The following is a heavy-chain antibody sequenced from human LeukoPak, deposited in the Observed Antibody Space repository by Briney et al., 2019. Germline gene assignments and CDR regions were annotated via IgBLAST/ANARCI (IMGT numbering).Heavy chain of an antibody. J-gene: IGHJ4*02. CDR2: IQYDGSNK. CDR3: AKDFTTWPRTPRYFDY. D-gene: IGHD2-2*01. CDR1: GFTFSSNG. Sequence: GGSLRLSCAASGFTFSSNGMHWVRQAPGKGLEWVAFIQYDGSNKYYADSVKGRFTISRDNSKNTLSLQMNSLRREDTAVYYCAKDFTTWPRTPRYFDYWGQGNLVTVSS. V-gene: IGHV3-30*02.